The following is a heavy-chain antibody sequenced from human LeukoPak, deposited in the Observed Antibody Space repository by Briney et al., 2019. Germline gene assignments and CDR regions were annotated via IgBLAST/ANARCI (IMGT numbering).Heavy chain of an antibody. CDR2: ISGSGGST. CDR3: AKDSHPYCSGGSCYYYFDY. V-gene: IGHV3-23*01. J-gene: IGHJ4*02. D-gene: IGHD2-15*01. Sequence: GGSLRLSCAASGFTFSSYAMSWVRQAPGKGLEWDSAISGSGGSTYNADSVKGRFTISRDNSKNTLYLQMNSLRAEDTAVYYCAKDSHPYCSGGSCYYYFDYWGQGTLVTVSS. CDR1: GFTFSSYA.